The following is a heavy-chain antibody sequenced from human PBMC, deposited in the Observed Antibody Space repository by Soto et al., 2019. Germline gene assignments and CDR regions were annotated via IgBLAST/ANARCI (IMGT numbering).Heavy chain of an antibody. Sequence: QVHLVQSGAEVKKPGASMKVSCKASGYSFNSFYVHWVRQAPGQGLEWLGLINPGGGRTTYAQKFRGRVTVTRDTSTSTVYMELSSLRSEDTAVYYCARDMHPTTPYYYYYGIDAWGQGTTVTVSS. CDR1: GYSFNSFY. D-gene: IGHD1-26*01. J-gene: IGHJ6*02. V-gene: IGHV1-46*02. CDR2: INPGGGRT. CDR3: ARDMHPTTPYYYYYGIDA.